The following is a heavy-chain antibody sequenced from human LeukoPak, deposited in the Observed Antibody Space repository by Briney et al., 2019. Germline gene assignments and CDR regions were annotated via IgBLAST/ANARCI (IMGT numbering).Heavy chain of an antibody. CDR1: GFTFGSYA. CDR3: AKDLDILTGSRADAFDI. CDR2: ISGSGGST. D-gene: IGHD3-9*01. Sequence: GGSLRLSCAASGFTFGSYAMSWVRQAPGKGLEWVSAISGSGGSTYYADSVKGRFTISRDNSKNTLYLQMNSLRAEDTAVYYCAKDLDILTGSRADAFDIWGQGTMVTVSS. V-gene: IGHV3-23*01. J-gene: IGHJ3*02.